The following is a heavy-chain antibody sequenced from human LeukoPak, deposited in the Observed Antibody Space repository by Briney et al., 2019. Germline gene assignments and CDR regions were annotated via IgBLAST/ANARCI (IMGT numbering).Heavy chain of an antibody. CDR2: IYYSGST. CDR1: GGSVSSGSYY. D-gene: IGHD1-26*01. CDR3: ARSSEGELLNY. J-gene: IGHJ4*02. V-gene: IGHV4-61*01. Sequence: SETLSLTCTVSGGSVSSGSYYWSWIRQPPGKGLEWIGYIYYSGSTNYNPSLKSRVTISVDTSKNQFSLKLGSVTAAGTAVYYCARSSEGELLNYWGQGTLVTVSS.